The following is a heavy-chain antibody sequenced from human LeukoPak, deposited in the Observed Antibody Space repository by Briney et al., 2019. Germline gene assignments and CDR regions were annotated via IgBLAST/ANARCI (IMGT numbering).Heavy chain of an antibody. CDR2: IYYSGST. D-gene: IGHD1-26*01. J-gene: IGHJ4*02. V-gene: IGHV4-39*01. CDR3: ASLRERSYYARGFDY. CDR1: GGSISSYY. Sequence: PSETLSLTCTVSGGSISSYYWGWIRQPPGKGLEWIGSIYYSGSTYYKSSLKSRVTVSVGTSKNQFSLKLSSVTAADTAVYYCASLRERSYYARGFDYWGQGTLVTVSS.